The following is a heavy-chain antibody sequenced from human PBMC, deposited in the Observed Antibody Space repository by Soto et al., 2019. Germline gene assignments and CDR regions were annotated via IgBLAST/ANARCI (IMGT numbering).Heavy chain of an antibody. J-gene: IGHJ5*02. CDR2: ISGSGGST. CDR3: AKDPDSSWSWELLS. Sequence: QPGGSLRLSCAASGFTFSSYAMSWVRQAPGKGLEWVSAISGSGGSTYYADSVKGRFTISRDNSKNTLYLQMNSLRAEDTAVYYCAKDPDSSWSWELLSWGQGALVTVSS. V-gene: IGHV3-23*01. D-gene: IGHD1-26*01. CDR1: GFTFSSYA.